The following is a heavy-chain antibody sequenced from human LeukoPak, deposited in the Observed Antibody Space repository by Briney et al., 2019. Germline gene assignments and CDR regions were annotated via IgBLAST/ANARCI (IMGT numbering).Heavy chain of an antibody. J-gene: IGHJ6*02. CDR3: ARDQGPYYYDSRHYYYGMDV. CDR2: IYYSGST. D-gene: IGHD3-22*01. V-gene: IGHV4-59*01. Sequence: SETLSLTCTVSGGPISSYYWSWIRQPPGKGLEWIGYIYYSGSTNYNPSLKSRVTISVDTSKNQFSLKLSSVTAADTAVYYCARDQGPYYYDSRHYYYGMDVWGQGTTVTVSS. CDR1: GGPISSYY.